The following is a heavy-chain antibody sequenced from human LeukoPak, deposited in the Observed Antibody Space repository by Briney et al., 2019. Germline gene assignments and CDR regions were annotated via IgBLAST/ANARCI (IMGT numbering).Heavy chain of an antibody. J-gene: IGHJ6*03. D-gene: IGHD6-19*01. CDR1: GFTFSNAW. Sequence: GGSLRLSCAASGFTFSNAWMSWVRQAPGKGLEWVANIKQDGSEKYYVDSVKGRFTISRDNAKNSLYLQMNSLRAEDTAVYYCARDRPVAGTAYYYYYYMDVWGKGTTGTVSS. CDR3: ARDRPVAGTAYYYYYYMDV. CDR2: IKQDGSEK. V-gene: IGHV3-7*01.